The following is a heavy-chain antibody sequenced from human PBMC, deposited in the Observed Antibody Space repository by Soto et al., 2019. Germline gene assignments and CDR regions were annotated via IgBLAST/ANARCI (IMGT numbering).Heavy chain of an antibody. CDR3: ARVLYDMLTGYYDTHFDY. CDR1: GGTFSSYT. V-gene: IGHV1-69*02. CDR2: IIPILGIA. J-gene: IGHJ4*02. D-gene: IGHD3-9*01. Sequence: GASVKVSCKASGGTFSSYTISWVRQAPGQGLEWMGRIIPILGIANYAQKFQGRVTMTTDTSTSTAYMELRSLRSDDTAVYYCARVLYDMLTGYYDTHFDYWGQGTLLTVSS.